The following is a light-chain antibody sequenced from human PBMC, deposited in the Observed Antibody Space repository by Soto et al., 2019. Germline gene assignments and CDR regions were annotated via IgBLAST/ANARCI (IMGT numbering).Light chain of an antibody. V-gene: IGKV3D-20*02. CDR1: QTVRNNY. Sequence: EFVWTHSPGTLSFSPVEIATLSCRASQTVRNNYLAWYQQKPGQAPRLLIYDASSRATGIPDRFSGGGSGTDFTLTISSLQSEDFAVYYCQKYNNWPLTCGGGTTGAIK. J-gene: IGKJ4*01. CDR2: DAS. CDR3: QKYNNWPLT.